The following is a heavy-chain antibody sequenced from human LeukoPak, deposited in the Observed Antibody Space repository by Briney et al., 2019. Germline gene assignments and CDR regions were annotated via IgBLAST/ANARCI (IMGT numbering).Heavy chain of an antibody. J-gene: IGHJ4*02. CDR3: AKVRYVGYYFDS. CDR2: ISGSGGSA. D-gene: IGHD3-9*01. Sequence: GGSLRLSCAASGFTFSSYAMNWVRQAPGKGLEWVSGISGSGGSAFSADSVKGRFTISRDNSENTLYLQMNSLRADDTAVYYCAKVRYVGYYFDSWGQGTLVTVSS. V-gene: IGHV3-23*01. CDR1: GFTFSSYA.